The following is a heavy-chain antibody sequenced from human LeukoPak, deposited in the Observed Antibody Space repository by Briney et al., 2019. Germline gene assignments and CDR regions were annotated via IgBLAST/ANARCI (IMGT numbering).Heavy chain of an antibody. D-gene: IGHD1-7*01. V-gene: IGHV4-30-2*01. CDR3: ARGYNWNYPFDY. J-gene: IGHJ4*02. Sequence: SETLSLTCGVSGGSISSGGYSWSWIRQPLGKGLEWIGYIYHSGSTYFNPSLKSRVTISLDRSKNQVSLKLTSVTAADTAVYYCARGYNWNYPFDYWGQGTLVTVSS. CDR2: IYHSGST. CDR1: GGSISSGGYS.